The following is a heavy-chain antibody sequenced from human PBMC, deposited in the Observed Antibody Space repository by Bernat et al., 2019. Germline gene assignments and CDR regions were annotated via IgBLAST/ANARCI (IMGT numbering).Heavy chain of an antibody. CDR2: IIPILGIA. CDR3: ARATGIAAAGTTFYYYYGMDV. V-gene: IGHV1-69*02. Sequence: QVQLVQSGAEVKKPGSSVKVSCKASGGTFISYTISWVRQAPGQGLEWMGRIIPILGIANYAQKFQGRVTITADKSTSTAYMELSSLRSEDTAVYYCARATGIAAAGTTFYYYYGMDVWGQGTTVTVSS. CDR1: GGTFISYT. D-gene: IGHD6-13*01. J-gene: IGHJ6*02.